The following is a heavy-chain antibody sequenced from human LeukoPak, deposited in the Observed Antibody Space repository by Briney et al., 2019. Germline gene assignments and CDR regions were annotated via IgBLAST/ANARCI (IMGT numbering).Heavy chain of an antibody. CDR2: IYYSGST. CDR3: ARFKWQLVPYYFDY. J-gene: IGHJ4*02. V-gene: IGHV4-39*01. Sequence: PSETLSLTCTVSGGSISSSSYYWGWIRQPPGKGLEWIGSIYYSGSTYYNPSLKSRVAISVDTSKNQFSLKLSSVTAADTAVYYCARFKWQLVPYYFDYWGQGTLVTVSS. D-gene: IGHD6-6*01. CDR1: GGSISSSSYY.